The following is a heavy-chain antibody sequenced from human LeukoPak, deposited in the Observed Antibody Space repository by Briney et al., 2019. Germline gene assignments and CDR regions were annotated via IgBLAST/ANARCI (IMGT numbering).Heavy chain of an antibody. D-gene: IGHD1-14*01. CDR1: GLTFSSYW. J-gene: IGHJ6*02. Sequence: GGSLRLSCAASGLTFSSYWMSWVRQAPGKGLEWVSVISGSGGTTYYADSVKGRFTISRDSSKNTLYLQMNSLRAEDTAVYYCAKVSGGGLYYDGMDVWGQGTTVTVSS. CDR3: AKVSGGGLYYDGMDV. V-gene: IGHV3-23*01. CDR2: ISGSGGTT.